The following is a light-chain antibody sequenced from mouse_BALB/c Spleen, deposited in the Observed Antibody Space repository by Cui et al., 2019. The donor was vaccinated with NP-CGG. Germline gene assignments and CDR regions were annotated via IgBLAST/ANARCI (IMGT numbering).Light chain of an antibody. Sequence: QAVVTQESALTTSPGESGTLTCRSSTGAVTTSNYANWVQEKPDHLFTGLIGGTNNRAPGVPARFSGSLIGDKAVLTITGAQTEDEAISFCALWYSNHWVFGGGTKLTVL. J-gene: IGLJ1*01. CDR3: ALWYSNHWV. CDR2: GTN. V-gene: IGLV1*01. CDR1: TGAVTTSNY.